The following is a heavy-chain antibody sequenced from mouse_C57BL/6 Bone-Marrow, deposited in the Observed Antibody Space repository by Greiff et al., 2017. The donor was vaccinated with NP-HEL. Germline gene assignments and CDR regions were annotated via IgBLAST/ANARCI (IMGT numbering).Heavy chain of an antibody. D-gene: IGHD1-1*01. V-gene: IGHV2-2*01. Sequence: VKLMESGPGLVQPSQSLSITCTVSGFSLTSYGVHWVRQSPGKGLEWLGVIWSGGSTDYNAAFISRLSISKDNSKSQVFFKMNSLQADVTAIYYCARKGPPIYYDGSSYSMDYWGQGTSVTVSS. J-gene: IGHJ4*01. CDR2: IWSGGST. CDR3: ARKGPPIYYDGSSYSMDY. CDR1: GFSLTSYG.